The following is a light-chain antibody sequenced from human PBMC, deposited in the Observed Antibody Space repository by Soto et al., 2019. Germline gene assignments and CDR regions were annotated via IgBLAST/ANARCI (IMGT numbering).Light chain of an antibody. V-gene: IGLV4-69*01. CDR1: SGHSSYA. CDR3: QTWGTGIAV. CDR2: LNSDGSH. J-gene: IGLJ2*01. Sequence: QSVLTQSPSASASLGASVKLTCTLSSGHSSYAIAWHQQQPEKGPRYLMKLNSDGSHSKGDGIPDRFSGSSSGAERYLTISSLQSEDEADYYCQTWGTGIAVFGGGTKPTVL.